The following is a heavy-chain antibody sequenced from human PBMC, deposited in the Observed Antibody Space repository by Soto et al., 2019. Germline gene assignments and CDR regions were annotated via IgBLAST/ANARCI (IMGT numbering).Heavy chain of an antibody. CDR3: ASWVIALGGTGYFRH. Sequence: EAQLLESGGDLIQPGGSLTLSCAASGFTFASHAMSWVRQAPGKGLEWVSGISANGGRANYADSVKGRFSLSRDNSKNTMFLQMHSLTAEDTAIYYCASWVIALGGTGYFRHWGQGTLVTVSS. CDR2: ISANGGRA. J-gene: IGHJ1*01. CDR1: GFTFASHA. V-gene: IGHV3-23*01. D-gene: IGHD6-19*01.